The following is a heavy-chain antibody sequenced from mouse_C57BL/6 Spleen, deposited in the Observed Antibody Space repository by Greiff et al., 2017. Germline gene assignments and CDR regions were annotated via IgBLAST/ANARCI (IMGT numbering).Heavy chain of an antibody. V-gene: IGHV1-76*01. D-gene: IGHD2-3*01. CDR2: IYPGSGNT. CDR3: ARDGYYEAMDY. CDR1: GYTFTDYY. J-gene: IGHJ4*01. Sequence: VQLQQSGAELVRPGASVKLSCKASGYTFTDYYINWVKQRPGQGLEWIARIYPGSGNTYYNEKFKGKATLTAEKSSSTAYMQLSSLTSEDSAVYFCARDGYYEAMDYWGQGTSVTVSS.